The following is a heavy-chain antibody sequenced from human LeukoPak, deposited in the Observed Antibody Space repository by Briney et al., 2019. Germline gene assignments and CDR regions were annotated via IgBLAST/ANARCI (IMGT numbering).Heavy chain of an antibody. CDR3: AKQYSAGHYYFDC. J-gene: IGHJ4*02. D-gene: IGHD1-26*01. CDR2: ISGSGDST. Sequence: GGSLILSCAASGFTFSTYAMGWVRPAPGTGLEGVSAISGSGDSTYYTDSVKGRFTISRDNSKNTLDLQMSSLRAEDTAIYYCAKQYSAGHYYFDCWGQGTLVTVSS. CDR1: GFTFSTYA. V-gene: IGHV3-23*01.